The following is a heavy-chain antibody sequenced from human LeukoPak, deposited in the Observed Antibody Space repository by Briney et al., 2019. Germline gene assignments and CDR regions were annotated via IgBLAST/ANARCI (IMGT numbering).Heavy chain of an antibody. CDR3: AREYYYDENAGNY. D-gene: IGHD3-22*01. J-gene: IGHJ4*02. Sequence: GGSLRLSCAASGFSFSRSSMGWVRQAPGKGLEWVSSITASSTYIYYADSAKGRFTISRDNVEKSVYLQMNSLRAEDTAVYYCAREYYYDENAGNYWGQGTLVTVSS. CDR1: GFSFSRSS. CDR2: ITASSTYI. V-gene: IGHV3-21*01.